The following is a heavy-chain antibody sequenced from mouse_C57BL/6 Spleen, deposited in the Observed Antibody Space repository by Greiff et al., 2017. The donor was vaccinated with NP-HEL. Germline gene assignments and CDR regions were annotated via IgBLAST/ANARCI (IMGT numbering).Heavy chain of an antibody. D-gene: IGHD1-1*01. V-gene: IGHV1-55*01. J-gene: IGHJ3*01. CDR3: AERVYYYGSSLTY. CDR2: IYPGSGST. CDR1: GYTFTSYW. Sequence: QVQLQQPGAELVKPGASVKMSCKASGYTFTSYWITWVKQRPGQGLEWIGDIYPGSGSTNYNEKFKSKATLTVDTSSSTAYMQLSSLTSEDSAVYYCAERVYYYGSSLTYWGQGTLVTVSA.